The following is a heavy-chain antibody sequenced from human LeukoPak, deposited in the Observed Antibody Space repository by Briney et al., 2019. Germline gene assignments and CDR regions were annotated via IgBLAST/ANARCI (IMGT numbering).Heavy chain of an antibody. CDR2: INPNSGGT. CDR3: AAGDYGDYGDLTSRNWFDP. J-gene: IGHJ5*02. Sequence: ASVKVSCKASGYTFTGYYMHWVRQAPGQWLEWMGWINPNSGGTNYAQKFQGRVTMTRDTSISTAYMELSRLRSDDTAVYYCAAGDYGDYGDLTSRNWFDPWGQGTLVTVSS. CDR1: GYTFTGYY. V-gene: IGHV1-2*02. D-gene: IGHD4-17*01.